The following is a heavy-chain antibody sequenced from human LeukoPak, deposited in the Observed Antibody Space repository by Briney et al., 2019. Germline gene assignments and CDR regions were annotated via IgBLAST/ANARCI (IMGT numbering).Heavy chain of an antibody. V-gene: IGHV4-39*01. CDR1: GGSISSSSYY. Sequence: ASETLSLTCTVSGGSISSSSYYWGWIRQPPGKGLEWIGSIYYSGSTYYNPSLESRLTISVDTSKNQFSLKLSSVTAADTAVYYCARGSPYQHWGQGTLVTVSS. J-gene: IGHJ4*02. CDR3: ARGSPYQH. CDR2: IYYSGST. D-gene: IGHD2-2*01.